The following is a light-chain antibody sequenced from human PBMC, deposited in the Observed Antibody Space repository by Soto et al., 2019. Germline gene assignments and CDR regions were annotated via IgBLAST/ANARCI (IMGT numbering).Light chain of an antibody. CDR3: CSYAGSYTGV. CDR1: SSDVGGYNY. V-gene: IGLV2-11*01. Sequence: QSALTQPRSVSGSPGQSVTISCTGTSSDVGGYNYVSWYQQHPGKAPKLIIYGVSDRTSGVPDRFSGSKSGNTASLTISGLQGEDESDYYCCSYAGSYTGVFGGGTKLTVL. J-gene: IGLJ2*01. CDR2: GVS.